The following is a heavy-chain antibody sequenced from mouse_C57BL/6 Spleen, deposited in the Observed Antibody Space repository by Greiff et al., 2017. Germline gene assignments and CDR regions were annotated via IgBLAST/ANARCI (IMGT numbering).Heavy chain of an antibody. Sequence: VQLQQPGAELVMPGASVKLSCKASGYTFTSYWMHWVKQRPGQGLEWIGEIDPSDSYTNYNQKFKGKSTLTVDKSSSTAYMHLSSLTSEDSAVYYCARKYSNDAMDYWGQGTSVTVSS. CDR3: ARKYSNDAMDY. V-gene: IGHV1-69*01. D-gene: IGHD2-5*01. CDR1: GYTFTSYW. CDR2: IDPSDSYT. J-gene: IGHJ4*01.